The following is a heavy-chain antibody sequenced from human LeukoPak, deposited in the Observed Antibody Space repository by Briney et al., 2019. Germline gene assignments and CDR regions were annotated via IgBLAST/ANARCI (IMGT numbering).Heavy chain of an antibody. D-gene: IGHD1-20*01. V-gene: IGHV1-24*01. CDR3: AKANWNYVDY. CDR1: GHTLTELS. Sequence: ASVKVSCKVSGHTLTELSMHWVRQAPGKGLEWMGGFDPEDGETIYAQKFQGRVTMTEDTSTDTAYMELSSLRAEDTAVYYCAKANWNYVDYWGQGTLVTVSS. J-gene: IGHJ4*02. CDR2: FDPEDGET.